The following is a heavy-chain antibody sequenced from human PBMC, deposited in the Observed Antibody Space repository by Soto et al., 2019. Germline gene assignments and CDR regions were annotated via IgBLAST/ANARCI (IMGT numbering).Heavy chain of an antibody. D-gene: IGHD5-18*01. Sequence: QVQLVESGGGVVQPGRSLRLSCAASGFTFSSYGMHWVRQAPSKGLEWVAVIWYDGSNKYYADSVKGRFTISRDNSKNTLYLQMNSLRAEDSSVYYCARDSLRGYWEDDIWGQGTMVTVSS. V-gene: IGHV3-33*01. CDR2: IWYDGSNK. CDR1: GFTFSSYG. J-gene: IGHJ3*02. CDR3: ARDSLRGYWEDDI.